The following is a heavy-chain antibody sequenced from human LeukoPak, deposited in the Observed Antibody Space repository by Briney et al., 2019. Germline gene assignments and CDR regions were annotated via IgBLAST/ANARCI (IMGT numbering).Heavy chain of an antibody. J-gene: IGHJ2*01. Sequence: GGSLRLSCAASGFTFSSYWMSWVRQAPGKGLEWVSSISSSSSYIYYADSVKGRFTISRDNAKNSLYLQMNSLRAEDTAVYYCAKGSSTYSITSYWYFDLWGRGTLVTVSS. CDR1: GFTFSSYW. CDR3: AKGSSTYSITSYWYFDL. CDR2: ISSSSSYI. V-gene: IGHV3-21*04. D-gene: IGHD6-13*01.